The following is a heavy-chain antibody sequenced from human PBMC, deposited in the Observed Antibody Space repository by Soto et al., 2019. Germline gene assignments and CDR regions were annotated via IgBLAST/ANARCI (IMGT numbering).Heavy chain of an antibody. Sequence: ASVKVSCKASGYTFTSYGISWVRQAPGQGLEWMGWISAYNGNTNYAQKLQGRVTMTTDTSTSTAYMELRSLRSDDTAYYYCARGEMRRLLWSFVDYYFDNWGQGTLVNVSS. CDR3: ARGEMRRLLWSFVDYYFDN. D-gene: IGHD3-3*01. CDR1: GYTFTSYG. V-gene: IGHV1-18*01. J-gene: IGHJ4*02. CDR2: ISAYNGNT.